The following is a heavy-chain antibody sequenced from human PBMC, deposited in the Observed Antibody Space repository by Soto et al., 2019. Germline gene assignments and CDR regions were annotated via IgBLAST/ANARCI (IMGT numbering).Heavy chain of an antibody. CDR3: ARVTPRGGAVAGPYDY. CDR1: GVSISGFY. J-gene: IGHJ4*02. V-gene: IGHV4-4*07. CDR2: IYSSGGT. Sequence: PSETLSLTCSVSGVSISGFYWSWIRQPAGKGLEWIGRIYSSGGTNYSPSLKSRVTMSVDTSKNQFSLRLNSVTAADTAAYYCARVTPRGGAVAGPYDYWGQGTLVTVSS. D-gene: IGHD6-19*01.